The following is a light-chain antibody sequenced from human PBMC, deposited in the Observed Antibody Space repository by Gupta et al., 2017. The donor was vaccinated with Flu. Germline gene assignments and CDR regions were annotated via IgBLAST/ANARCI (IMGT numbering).Light chain of an antibody. Sequence: DIQMTQSPSSLSASVGDRVTITCRASQSISSCLNWYQQKPGKAPKVLIHAASSLKSGVPSSFSGSGSGTDFTLTISRLQPEDFASYYCQQSGSTPYTFGQGTKLEIK. J-gene: IGKJ2*01. CDR2: AAS. CDR1: QSISSC. CDR3: QQSGSTPYT. V-gene: IGKV1-39*01.